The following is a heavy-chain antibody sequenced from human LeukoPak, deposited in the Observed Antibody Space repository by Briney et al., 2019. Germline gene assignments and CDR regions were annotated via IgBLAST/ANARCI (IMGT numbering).Heavy chain of an antibody. J-gene: IGHJ6*02. V-gene: IGHV4-61*01. CDR1: GGSISSGSYY. D-gene: IGHD3-10*01. Sequence: SQTLSLTCTVSGGSISSGSYYWSWIRQPAGKGLEWIGYIYYSGSTNYNPSLKSRVTISVDTSKNQFSLKLSSVTAADTAVYYCARARDLYGSVFYGMDVWGQGTTVTVSS. CDR2: IYYSGST. CDR3: ARARDLYGSVFYGMDV.